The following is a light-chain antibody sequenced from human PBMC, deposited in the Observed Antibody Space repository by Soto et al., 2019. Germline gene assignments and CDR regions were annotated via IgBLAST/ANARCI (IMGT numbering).Light chain of an antibody. Sequence: DIQMTQSPSTLPASVGDRVTITCRANQSISTWLAWYQQKPGKAPNLLIYKASRLETGVPSRFSGSGYGTEFTLTISFLQPDDFATYYCQQYNSYSPLTFGGGTKVEIK. CDR3: QQYNSYSPLT. CDR2: KAS. V-gene: IGKV1-5*03. CDR1: QSISTW. J-gene: IGKJ4*01.